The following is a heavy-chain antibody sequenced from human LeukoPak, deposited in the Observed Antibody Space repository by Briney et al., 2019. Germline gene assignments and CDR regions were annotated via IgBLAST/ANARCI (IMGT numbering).Heavy chain of an antibody. CDR2: IYHSGST. V-gene: IGHV4-30-2*01. J-gene: IGHJ4*02. D-gene: IGHD6-13*01. Sequence: SETLSLTCAVSGGSISSGGYSWSWIRQPPGKGLEWIGYIYHSGSTNYNPSLKSRVTISVDTSKNQFSLKLSSVTAADTAVYYCARGFGSSWYLYYFDYWGQGTLVTVSS. CDR1: GGSISSGGYS. CDR3: ARGFGSSWYLYYFDY.